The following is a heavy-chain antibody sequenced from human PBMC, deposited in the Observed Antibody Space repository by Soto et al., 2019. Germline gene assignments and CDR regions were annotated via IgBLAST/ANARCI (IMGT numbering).Heavy chain of an antibody. J-gene: IGHJ4*02. CDR1: GGSISNYY. D-gene: IGHD2-15*01. CDR3: ARGAGWYAY. Sequence: SETLSLTCTVSGGSISNYYWSWIRQSPEKGLEWIGYIYYSGSTNYNASLKSRVTISVDTSKNQFSLKLSSVTAADTAVYYCARGAGWYAYWGQGTLVTVSS. V-gene: IGHV4-59*01. CDR2: IYYSGST.